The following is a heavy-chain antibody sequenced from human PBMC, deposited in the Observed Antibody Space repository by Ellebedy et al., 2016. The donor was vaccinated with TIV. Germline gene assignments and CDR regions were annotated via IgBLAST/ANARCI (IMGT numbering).Heavy chain of an antibody. D-gene: IGHD5-18*01. J-gene: IGHJ4*02. CDR3: AKSVDTAMVYFDY. V-gene: IGHV3-11*03. Sequence: FTFSRDNAKNSLYLQMNSLRAEDTAVYYCAKSVDTAMVYFDYWGQGTLVTVSS.